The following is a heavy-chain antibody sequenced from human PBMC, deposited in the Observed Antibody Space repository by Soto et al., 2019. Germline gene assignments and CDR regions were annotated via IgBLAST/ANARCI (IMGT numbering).Heavy chain of an antibody. D-gene: IGHD3-22*01. V-gene: IGHV4-30-4*01. CDR3: AREKIDSSGYYFDY. Sequence: QVQLQESGPGLVKPSQTLSLTCTVSGGSINSGNSYWSWIRQPPGKGLEWIGFIYYRGSTYYNPPLQSRVAMSIDTSKHQFSLKLSSVTAADTAVYYCAREKIDSSGYYFDYWGQGTLATVSS. J-gene: IGHJ4*02. CDR2: IYYRGST. CDR1: GGSINSGNSY.